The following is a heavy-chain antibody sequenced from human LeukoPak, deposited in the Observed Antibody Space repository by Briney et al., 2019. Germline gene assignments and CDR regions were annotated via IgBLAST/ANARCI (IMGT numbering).Heavy chain of an antibody. J-gene: IGHJ4*02. CDR2: IKSKTDGGTT. CDR3: FNNYYFDS. V-gene: IGHV3-15*01. Sequence: GGSLRLSCAASGFTFSSYGMHWVRQAPGKGLEWVGRIKSKTDGGTTDYAAPVKGRFTISRDDSKNMLYLQMNSLKTEDTAVYYCFNNYYFDSWGQGTLVTVSS. CDR1: GFTFSSYG. D-gene: IGHD1-20*01.